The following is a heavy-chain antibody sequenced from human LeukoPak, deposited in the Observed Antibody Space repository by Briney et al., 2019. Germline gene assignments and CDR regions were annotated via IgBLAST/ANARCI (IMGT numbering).Heavy chain of an antibody. D-gene: IGHD2-2*01. CDR1: GFTFNNYA. J-gene: IGHJ6*02. CDR2: ISDNGGDT. Sequence: GGSLRLSCAASGFTFNNYAMSWVRQAPGKGLEWVSAISDNGGDTKYADSVKGRFTISRDNSKNTLYLQMNSLRAEDTAVYYCAKEQSPHIVVVPAEIHRYYYYYGMDVWGQGTTVTVSS. V-gene: IGHV3-23*01. CDR3: AKEQSPHIVVVPAEIHRYYYYYGMDV.